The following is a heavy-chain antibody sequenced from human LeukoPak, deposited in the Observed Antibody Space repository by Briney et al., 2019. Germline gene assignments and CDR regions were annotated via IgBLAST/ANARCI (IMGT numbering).Heavy chain of an antibody. CDR2: INSDGSSA. D-gene: IGHD2-2*01. V-gene: IGHV3-74*01. Sequence: GGSLRLSCAASGFTFSSYWMLWVRQAPGTGLVWTSRINSDGSSANYADSVKGRFTVSRDNANNTPFLQMNSLRAEDTAIYYCARGGCSRTSCFPDYWGPGTLVTVYS. CDR3: ARGGCSRTSCFPDY. CDR1: GFTFSSYW. J-gene: IGHJ4*02.